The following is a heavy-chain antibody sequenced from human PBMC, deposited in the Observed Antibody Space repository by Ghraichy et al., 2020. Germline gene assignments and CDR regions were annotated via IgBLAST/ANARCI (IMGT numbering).Heavy chain of an antibody. Sequence: GGSLRLSCAASGFTFSSYAMSWVRQAPGKGLEWVSAISGSGGSTYYADSVKGRFTISRDNSKNTLYLQMNSLRAEDTAVYYCAKDGEGDSSGWYDDYYYGMDVWGQGTTVTVSS. V-gene: IGHV3-23*01. J-gene: IGHJ6*02. CDR2: ISGSGGST. CDR3: AKDGEGDSSGWYDDYYYGMDV. CDR1: GFTFSSYA. D-gene: IGHD6-19*01.